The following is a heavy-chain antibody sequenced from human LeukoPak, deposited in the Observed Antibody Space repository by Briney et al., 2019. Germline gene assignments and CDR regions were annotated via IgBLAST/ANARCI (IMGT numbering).Heavy chain of an antibody. Sequence: SETLSLTCAVYGGSFSGHYWSWIRRPPGKGLEWLGEINQSGSTNYNPSLKSRVTISVDTSKNQFSLKLSSVTAADTAVYYCARGGPGSYCSSTSCFKLPFDYWGQGTLVTVSS. D-gene: IGHD2-2*01. CDR2: INQSGST. V-gene: IGHV4-34*01. CDR1: GGSFSGHY. CDR3: ARGGPGSYCSSTSCFKLPFDY. J-gene: IGHJ4*02.